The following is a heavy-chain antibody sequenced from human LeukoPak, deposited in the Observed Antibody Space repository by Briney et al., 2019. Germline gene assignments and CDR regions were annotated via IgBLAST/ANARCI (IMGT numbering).Heavy chain of an antibody. J-gene: IGHJ4*02. CDR3: ARDRSISLPQKSRIAAAEPY. D-gene: IGHD6-13*01. Sequence: GGSLRLSCAASGFTFSSYSMNCVRQAPGRGREGVSSISSSSSYIYYADSVEGRFTISRHNAKNSLYLQMNSLRAEDTAVYYCARDRSISLPQKSRIAAAEPYWGQGTLVTVSS. CDR1: GFTFSSYS. CDR2: ISSSSSYI. V-gene: IGHV3-21*01.